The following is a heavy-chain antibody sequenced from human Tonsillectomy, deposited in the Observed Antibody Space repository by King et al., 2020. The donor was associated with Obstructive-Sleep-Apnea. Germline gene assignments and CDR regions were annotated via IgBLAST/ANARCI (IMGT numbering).Heavy chain of an antibody. CDR2: IYSSGST. CDR1: GGSISSGY. Sequence: VQLQESGPGLVKPSQTLSLTCTVSGGSISSGYWSWIRHHPGKGLEWIAYIYSSGSTYSNPSLTSRLTASIDTSKNQFSLKLASVTAADTAVYYCARSLVGATEYVDSWGQGALVTVSS. CDR3: ARSLVGATEYVDS. D-gene: IGHD1-26*01. J-gene: IGHJ4*02. V-gene: IGHV4-31*03.